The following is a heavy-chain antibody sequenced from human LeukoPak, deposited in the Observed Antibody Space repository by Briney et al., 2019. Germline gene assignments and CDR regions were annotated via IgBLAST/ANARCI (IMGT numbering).Heavy chain of an antibody. Sequence: GGSLRLSCAASGFTFSNYWMSWVRQAPGKGLEWVANIKEDGSEKNYVDSVKGRFTISRDDAKSSVYLQMNSLRAEDTAVYYCARARSSSSWHRNFDYWGQGTLVTVSS. D-gene: IGHD6-13*01. CDR2: IKEDGSEK. J-gene: IGHJ4*02. CDR3: ARARSSSSWHRNFDY. V-gene: IGHV3-7*01. CDR1: GFTFSNYW.